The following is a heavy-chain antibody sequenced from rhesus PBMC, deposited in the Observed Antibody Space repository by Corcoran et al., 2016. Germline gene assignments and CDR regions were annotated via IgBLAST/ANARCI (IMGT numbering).Heavy chain of an antibody. CDR3: ARPSAAATSYGLDS. CDR2: ITYSGST. Sequence: QVQLQASGPGLVKPSETLSLTCAVSGGSISSGYYYWSWIRQPPGKGLEWFGYITYSGSTSYNPSLKSRVTISRDTSKNQFSLKLSSVTAADTAVYYCARPSAAATSYGLDSWGQGVVVTVSS. V-gene: IGHV4-122*02. D-gene: IGHD6-31*01. CDR1: GGSISSGYYY. J-gene: IGHJ6*01.